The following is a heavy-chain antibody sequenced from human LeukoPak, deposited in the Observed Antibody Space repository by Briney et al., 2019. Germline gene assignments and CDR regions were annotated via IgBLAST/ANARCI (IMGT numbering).Heavy chain of an antibody. J-gene: IGHJ4*02. CDR3: ARGGLPDY. D-gene: IGHD1-26*01. V-gene: IGHV4-59*01. CDR2: IYDSEIT. Sequence: SETLSLTCTVSGGSISSYYWSWIRQPPGKGLEWIGYIYDSEITSYNPSLKSRVTISADTSRKQFSLRLRSVTAADTAVYYCARGGLPDYWGQGTLVTVSS. CDR1: GGSISSYY.